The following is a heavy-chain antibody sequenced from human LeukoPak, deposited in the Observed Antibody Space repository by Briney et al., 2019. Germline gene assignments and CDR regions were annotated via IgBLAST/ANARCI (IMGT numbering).Heavy chain of an antibody. CDR1: GGSFSGHY. J-gene: IGHJ6*03. D-gene: IGHD3-10*01. Sequence: PSETLSLTCAVYGGSFSGHYWSWIRQPPGKGLEWIGEINHSGSTNYNPSLKSRVTISVDTSKNQFSLKLSSVTAADTAVYYCARGSLLYYYYYMDVWGKGTTVTVSS. V-gene: IGHV4-34*01. CDR3: ARGSLLYYYYYMDV. CDR2: INHSGST.